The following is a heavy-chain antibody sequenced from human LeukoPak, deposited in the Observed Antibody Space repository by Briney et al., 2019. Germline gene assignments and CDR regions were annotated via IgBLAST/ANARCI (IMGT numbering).Heavy chain of an antibody. CDR2: ISGNGDKT. CDR3: AKGVVMVAAIGYNWFDP. D-gene: IGHD2-15*01. J-gene: IGHJ5*02. CDR1: GFIFSSHV. Sequence: GGSLRLSCAASGFIFSSHVMSWVRQAPGKGLEWVSGISGNGDKTYYADSVKGRFTISRDNSKKTVYLQMNSLRVEDTAVYYCAKGVVMVAAIGYNWFDPWGQGSLVTVSS. V-gene: IGHV3-23*01.